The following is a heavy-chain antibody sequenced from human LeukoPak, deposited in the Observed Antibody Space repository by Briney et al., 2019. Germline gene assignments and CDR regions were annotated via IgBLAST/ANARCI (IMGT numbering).Heavy chain of an antibody. J-gene: IGHJ4*02. CDR1: GGSISSGGYY. D-gene: IGHD3-22*01. Sequence: SETLSLTCTVSGGSISSGGYYWSWIRQHPGKGLEWIGYIYYSGSTYYNPSLKSRVTISVDTSKNQFSLKLSSVTAADTAVYYCASSHYYDGSVEVSPFDYWGQGTLVTVSS. V-gene: IGHV4-31*03. CDR2: IYYSGST. CDR3: ASSHYYDGSVEVSPFDY.